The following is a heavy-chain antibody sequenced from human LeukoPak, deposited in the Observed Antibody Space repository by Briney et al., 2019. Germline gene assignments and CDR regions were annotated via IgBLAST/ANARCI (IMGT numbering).Heavy chain of an antibody. Sequence: GGSLRLSCAASGFTFSSYWMSRVRQAPGKGLEWVANIKQDGSEKYYVDSVKGRFTISRDNAKNSLYLQMNSLRAEDTAVYYCARDPPGVITLFDYWGQGTLVTVSS. CDR1: GFTFSSYW. CDR3: ARDPPGVITLFDY. D-gene: IGHD3-22*01. CDR2: IKQDGSEK. V-gene: IGHV3-7*01. J-gene: IGHJ4*02.